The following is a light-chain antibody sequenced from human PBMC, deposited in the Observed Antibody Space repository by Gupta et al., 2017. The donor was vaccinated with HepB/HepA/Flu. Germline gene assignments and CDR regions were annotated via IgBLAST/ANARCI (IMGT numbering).Light chain of an antibody. CDR1: SSDVGTYNL. CDR2: EVS. V-gene: IGLV2-23*02. CDR3: CSYAGSSTLV. Sequence: QSALTQPASVSGSPGQSITISCTGTSSDVGTYNLVSWYQHHPGKAPKLMIFEVSKRPSVGSSRFSASKSGNTASLTISGLQAEDEADYYCCSYAGSSTLVFGGGTKLTVL. J-gene: IGLJ2*01.